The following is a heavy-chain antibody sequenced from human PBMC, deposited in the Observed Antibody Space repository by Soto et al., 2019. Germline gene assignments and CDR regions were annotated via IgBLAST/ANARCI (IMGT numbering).Heavy chain of an antibody. CDR1: GGSFSGYY. Sequence: SETLSLTCAVYGGSFSGYYWSWIRQPPGKGLEWIGEINHSGSTNYNPSLKSRVTISVDTSKNQFSLKLSSVTAADTAVYYCARQTTVTTSSWFDPWGQGTLVTVSS. D-gene: IGHD4-4*01. CDR3: ARQTTVTTSSWFDP. V-gene: IGHV4-34*01. J-gene: IGHJ5*02. CDR2: INHSGST.